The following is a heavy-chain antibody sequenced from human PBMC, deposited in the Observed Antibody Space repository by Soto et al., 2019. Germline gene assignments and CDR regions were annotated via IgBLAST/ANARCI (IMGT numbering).Heavy chain of an antibody. D-gene: IGHD6-13*01. V-gene: IGHV1-2*04. CDR2: INPNSGGT. CDR3: ARGSSSSWYYYYYMDV. Sequence: ASVKVSCKASGYTFTGYYMHWVRQAPGQGLEWMGWINPNSGGTNYAQKFQGWVTMTGDTSISTAYMELSRLRSDDTAVYYCARGSSSSWYYYYYMDVWGKGTTVTVAS. CDR1: GYTFTGYY. J-gene: IGHJ6*03.